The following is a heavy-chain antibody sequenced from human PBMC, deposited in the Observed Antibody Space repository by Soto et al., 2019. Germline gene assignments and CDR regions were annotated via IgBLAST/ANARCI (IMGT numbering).Heavy chain of an antibody. V-gene: IGHV4-59*01. CDR2: IYYSGST. J-gene: IGHJ4*02. D-gene: IGHD1-26*01. Sequence: SVTLSLTCTVSDCSISSYYWSWIRQPPGKGLEWIGYIYYSGSTNYNPSLKSRVTISVDTSKNQFSLKLSSVTAADTAVYYCAREDVGYYFDYWGQGTLVTAPQ. CDR1: DCSISSYY. CDR3: AREDVGYYFDY.